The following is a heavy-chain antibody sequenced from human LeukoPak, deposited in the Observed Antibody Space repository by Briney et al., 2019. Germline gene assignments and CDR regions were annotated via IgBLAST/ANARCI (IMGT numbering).Heavy chain of an antibody. CDR2: ISGDGGST. D-gene: IGHD2-8*01. Sequence: GGSLRLSCAASGFTFDDYAMHWVRQAPGKGLEWASLISGDGGSTYYADSVKGRFTISRDNSKNSLYLQMNSLRIEDTALYYCAKDLMMLPGYWGQGTLVTVSS. CDR3: AKDLMMLPGY. V-gene: IGHV3-43*02. J-gene: IGHJ4*02. CDR1: GFTFDDYA.